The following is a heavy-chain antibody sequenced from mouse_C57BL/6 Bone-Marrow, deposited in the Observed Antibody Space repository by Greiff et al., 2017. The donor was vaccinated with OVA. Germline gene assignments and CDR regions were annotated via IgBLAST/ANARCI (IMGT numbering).Heavy chain of an antibody. V-gene: IGHV5-6*02. D-gene: IGHD2-1*01. CDR3: ARPGGNYEGFAY. Sequence: DVKLQESGGDLVKPGGSLKLSCAASGFTFSSYGMSWVRQTPDKRLAWVATISSGGSYTYYPDSVKGRFTISRDNAKNTLYLQMSSLKSEDTAMYYCARPGGNYEGFAYWGQGTLVTVSA. J-gene: IGHJ3*01. CDR1: GFTFSSYG. CDR2: ISSGGSYT.